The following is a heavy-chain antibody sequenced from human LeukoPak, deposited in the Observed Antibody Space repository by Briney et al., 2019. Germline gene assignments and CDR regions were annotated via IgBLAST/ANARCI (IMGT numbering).Heavy chain of an antibody. V-gene: IGHV3-30*01. CDR1: GFSFSSLA. CDR3: AREFGVYYMDV. J-gene: IGHJ6*03. Sequence: PGGSLRLSCAASGFSFSSLAIHWVRQAPGKGPEWVAAISNDGRDQYYAGSVRGRFTLSRDKSKNMVFLQMNRLRTEDTAIYYCAREFGVYYMDVWGKGTTISVS. CDR2: ISNDGRDQ. D-gene: IGHD3-10*01.